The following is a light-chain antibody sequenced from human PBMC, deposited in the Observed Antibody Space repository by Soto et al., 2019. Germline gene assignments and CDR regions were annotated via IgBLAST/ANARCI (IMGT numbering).Light chain of an antibody. Sequence: EIVLTQSPGTLSLSPGERATLSCRASQSVSSSYLAWYQQKPGLAPRLLIYGASSRATGIPDRFSGSGSGTDFTLTISRLEPEDFAVYYCQQYGSLPRTFGQGTKVEIK. CDR3: QQYGSLPRT. CDR2: GAS. J-gene: IGKJ1*01. CDR1: QSVSSSY. V-gene: IGKV3-20*01.